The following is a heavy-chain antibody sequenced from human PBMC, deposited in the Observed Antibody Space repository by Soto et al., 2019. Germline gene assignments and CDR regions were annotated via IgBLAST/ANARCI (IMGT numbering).Heavy chain of an antibody. J-gene: IGHJ2*01. CDR2: IYYSGST. CDR1: GGSISSGGYY. D-gene: IGHD5-18*01. Sequence: QVQLQESGPGLVKPSQTLSLTCTVSGGSISSGGYYWSWIRQHPGKGLEWIGYIYYSGSTYYNPSLKSRVTISVDTSKNQFSLKLSSVPAADTAVYYCARLNVDTAMVSWYFDLWGRGTLVTVSS. CDR3: ARLNVDTAMVSWYFDL. V-gene: IGHV4-31*03.